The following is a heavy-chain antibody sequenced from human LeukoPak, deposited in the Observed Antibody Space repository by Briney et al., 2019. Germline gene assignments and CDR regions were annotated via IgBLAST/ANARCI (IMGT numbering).Heavy chain of an antibody. D-gene: IGHD1-26*01. Sequence: GGSLRLSCAASRFTFSSYAMSWVRQAPGKGLEWVSAISVSGGSTYYADSVKGRFTISRDISKNTLYLQMNSLRAEDTAVYYCARDYSGSYDYWGQGALVTVSS. CDR2: ISVSGGST. CDR3: ARDYSGSYDY. J-gene: IGHJ4*02. V-gene: IGHV3-23*01. CDR1: RFTFSSYA.